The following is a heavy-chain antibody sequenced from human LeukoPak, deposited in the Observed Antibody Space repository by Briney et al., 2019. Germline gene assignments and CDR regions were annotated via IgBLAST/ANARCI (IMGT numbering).Heavy chain of an antibody. CDR3: AKWGPVVPAAREYFQH. Sequence: PGGSLRLSCAASGFTFSSYGMHWVRQAPGKGLEWVAVIWYGGSNKYYADSVKGRFTISRDNSKNTLYLQMNSLRAEDTAVYYCAKWGPVVPAAREYFQHWGQGTLVTVSS. CDR1: GFTFSSYG. V-gene: IGHV3-30*02. D-gene: IGHD2-2*01. CDR2: IWYGGSNK. J-gene: IGHJ1*01.